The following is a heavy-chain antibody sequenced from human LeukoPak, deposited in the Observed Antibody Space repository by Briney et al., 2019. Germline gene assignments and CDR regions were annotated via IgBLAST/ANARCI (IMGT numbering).Heavy chain of an antibody. CDR3: ARDDSYDFWSGYIDY. CDR2: ISSSSSYI. CDR1: GFTFSSCR. D-gene: IGHD3-3*01. J-gene: IGHJ4*02. Sequence: PGGSLRLSCAASGFTFSSCRMNWVRQAPGKGLEWVSSISSSSSYIYYADSVKGRFTISRDNAKNSLYLQMNSLRAEDTAVYYCARDDSYDFWSGYIDYWGQGTLVTVSS. V-gene: IGHV3-21*01.